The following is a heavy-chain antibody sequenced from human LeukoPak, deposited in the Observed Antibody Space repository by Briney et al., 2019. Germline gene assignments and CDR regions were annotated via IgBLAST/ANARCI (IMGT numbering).Heavy chain of an antibody. J-gene: IGHJ4*02. CDR2: IYSGGST. V-gene: IGHV3-53*01. D-gene: IGHD3-10*01. CDR3: AGDPYGSGSSDY. CDR1: GFTVSSNY. Sequence: GGSLRLSCAASGFTVSSNYMSWVRQAPGKGLEWVSVIYSGGSTYYADSVKGRFTISSDNSKNTLYLQMNSLRAEDTAVYYCAGDPYGSGSSDYWGQGTLVTVSS.